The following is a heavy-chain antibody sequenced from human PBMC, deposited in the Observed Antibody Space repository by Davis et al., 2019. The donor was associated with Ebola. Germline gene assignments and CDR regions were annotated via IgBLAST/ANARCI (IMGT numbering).Heavy chain of an antibody. CDR2: IYYSGST. J-gene: IGHJ4*02. Sequence: SETLSLTCTVSGGSISSSSYYWGWIRQPPGKGLEWIGSIYYSGSTNYNPSLKSRVTISVDTSKNQFSLKLSSVTAADTAVYYCARWSGPEDYWGQGTLVTVSS. V-gene: IGHV4-39*07. CDR1: GGSISSSSYY. CDR3: ARWSGPEDY.